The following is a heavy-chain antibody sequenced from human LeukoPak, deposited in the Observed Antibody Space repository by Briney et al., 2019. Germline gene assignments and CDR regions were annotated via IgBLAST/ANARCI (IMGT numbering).Heavy chain of an antibody. V-gene: IGHV4-38-2*01. J-gene: IGHJ5*02. CDR1: GYSISGGYY. CDR3: ARIGLYGSGSYYKRVNNWFDP. D-gene: IGHD3-10*01. CDR2: IYHSGST. Sequence: PSETLSLTCAVSGYSISGGYYWGWIRQPPGKGLEWIGSIYHSGSTYYNPSLKSRVTISVDTSKNQFSLKLSSVTAADTAVYYCARIGLYGSGSYYKRVNNWFDPWGQGTLVTVSS.